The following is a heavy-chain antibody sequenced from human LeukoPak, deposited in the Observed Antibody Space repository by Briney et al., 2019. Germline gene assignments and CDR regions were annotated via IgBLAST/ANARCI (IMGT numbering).Heavy chain of an antibody. CDR2: INHSGST. Sequence: SETLSLTCTVSGGSISSSPYYWGWIRQPPGKGLEWIGEINHSGSTNYNPSLKSRVTISVDTPKNQFSLKLSSVTAADTAVYYCARGLYRRIVGATELDYWGQGTLVTVSS. V-gene: IGHV4-39*07. J-gene: IGHJ4*02. CDR1: GGSISSSPYY. CDR3: ARGLYRRIVGATELDY. D-gene: IGHD1-26*01.